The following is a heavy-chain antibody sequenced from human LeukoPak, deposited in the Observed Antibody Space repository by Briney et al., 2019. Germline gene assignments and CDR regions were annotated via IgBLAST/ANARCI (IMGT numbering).Heavy chain of an antibody. Sequence: ASVKVSCKASGYTFTGYYMHWVRQAPGQELEWMGWINPNSGGTNYAQKFQGRVTMTRDRSISTAYMELSSLRSDDTGVYYCGRGVGSSWFDPWGQGTLVTVSS. CDR3: GRGVGSSWFDP. V-gene: IGHV1-2*02. J-gene: IGHJ5*02. CDR1: GYTFTGYY. D-gene: IGHD1-26*01. CDR2: INPNSGGT.